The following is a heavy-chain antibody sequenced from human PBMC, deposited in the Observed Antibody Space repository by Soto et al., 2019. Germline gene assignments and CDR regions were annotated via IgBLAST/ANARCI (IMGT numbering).Heavy chain of an antibody. CDR3: ARGFYGDPPALDY. Sequence: EVQLVESGGGLVQPGGSLRLSCAASGFTFSSYYMHWVRQAPGKGLVWISRIKTDGSFSSYAASVKGRFTISRDNARNTLFLQMNSLSDDATAVYYCARGFYGDPPALDYWGQGTLVSVSS. D-gene: IGHD4-17*01. V-gene: IGHV3-74*01. J-gene: IGHJ4*02. CDR2: IKTDGSFS. CDR1: GFTFSSYY.